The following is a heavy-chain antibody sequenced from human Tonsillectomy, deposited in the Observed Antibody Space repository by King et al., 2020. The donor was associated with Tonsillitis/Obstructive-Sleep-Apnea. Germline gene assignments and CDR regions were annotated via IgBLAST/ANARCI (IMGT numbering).Heavy chain of an antibody. V-gene: IGHV4-34*01. D-gene: IGHD6-19*01. CDR2: INHSGST. Sequence: VQLQQWGAGLLKPSETLSLTCAVYGGSFSGYYWSWIRQPPGKGLEWIGEINHSGSTNYNPSLKSRVTMSVDTSKNQFSLKLSSVTAADTAVYYCAVSGFWDFDYWGQGTLVTVSS. J-gene: IGHJ4*02. CDR1: GGSFSGYY. CDR3: AVSGFWDFDY.